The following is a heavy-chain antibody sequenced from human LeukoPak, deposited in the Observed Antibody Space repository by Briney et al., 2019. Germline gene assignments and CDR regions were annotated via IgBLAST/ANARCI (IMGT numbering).Heavy chain of an antibody. J-gene: IGHJ4*02. CDR3: ARYSSSGRMDYFDY. Sequence: SETLSLTCTVSGGSISSYYWSWIRQPPGKGLEWIGYIYYSASTNYNPSLKSRVTISVDTSKNQFSLKLSSVTAADTAVYYCARYSSSGRMDYFDYWGQGTLVTVSS. D-gene: IGHD6-6*01. V-gene: IGHV4-59*01. CDR1: GGSISSYY. CDR2: IYYSAST.